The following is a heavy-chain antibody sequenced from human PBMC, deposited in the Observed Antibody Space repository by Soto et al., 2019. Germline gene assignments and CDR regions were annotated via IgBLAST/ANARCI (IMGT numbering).Heavy chain of an antibody. J-gene: IGHJ4*02. CDR2: IYAGDSDT. CDR1: GYSFTSYW. Sequence: GESLKISCKGSGYSFTSYWIAWVRQMPGKGLEWMGIIYAGDSDTRYSPSFQGQVTISADKSISTAYLQWRSLKASDTAMYYCATHRYSGSPSLDYWGQGTLVTVSS. CDR3: ATHRYSGSPSLDY. D-gene: IGHD1-26*01. V-gene: IGHV5-51*01.